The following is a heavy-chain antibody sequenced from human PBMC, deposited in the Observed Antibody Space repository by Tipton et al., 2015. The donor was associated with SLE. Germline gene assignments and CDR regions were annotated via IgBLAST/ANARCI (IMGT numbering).Heavy chain of an antibody. CDR3: ARGQADCGGDCPPRYYYYMDV. J-gene: IGHJ6*03. Sequence: GSLRLSCAASGFTFDDYTMHWVRQAPGKGLEWVSLISWDGGSTYYADSVKGRFTISRDNSKNTLYLQMNSLRAEDTAVYYCARGQADCGGDCPPRYYYYMDVWGKGTTVTVSS. CDR2: ISWDGGST. V-gene: IGHV3-43*01. CDR1: GFTFDDYT. D-gene: IGHD2-21*02.